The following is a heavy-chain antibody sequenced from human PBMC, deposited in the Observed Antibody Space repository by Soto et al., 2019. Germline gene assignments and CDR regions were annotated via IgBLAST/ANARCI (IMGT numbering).Heavy chain of an antibody. Sequence: QVQLVESGGGVVQPGRSLRLSCAASGFTFSSYGMHWVRQAPGKGLEWVAAIWYDGSNKYYADSVKGRFTISRDKSKNTLYLQMNSLRAEDTAVYDCAREGHWGRGTLVTVSS. CDR2: IWYDGSNK. CDR1: GFTFSSYG. CDR3: AREGH. V-gene: IGHV3-33*01. J-gene: IGHJ2*01.